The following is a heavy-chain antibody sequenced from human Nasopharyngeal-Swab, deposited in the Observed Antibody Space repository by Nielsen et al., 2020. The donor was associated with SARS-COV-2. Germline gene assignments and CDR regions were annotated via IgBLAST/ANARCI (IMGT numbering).Heavy chain of an antibody. D-gene: IGHD3-22*01. V-gene: IGHV1-18*04. CDR1: GYTFTIYG. CDR2: ISARTGNT. Sequence: ASVKVSCKASGYTFTIYGINWVRQAPGQGLERLRWISARTGNTKYEQKLQGRVTMTTDTSTSTAYMDLRSLRSDDTAVYYCASGGYYDTTGYFFDFWGQGTMVTVSS. J-gene: IGHJ3*01. CDR3: ASGGYYDTTGYFFDF.